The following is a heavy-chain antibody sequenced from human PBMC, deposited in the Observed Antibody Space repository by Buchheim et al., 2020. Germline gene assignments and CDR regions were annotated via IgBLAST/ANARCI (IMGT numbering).Heavy chain of an antibody. CDR1: GFTFRNVW. D-gene: IGHD3-16*02. Sequence: DVQLVESGGGLVKPGGSLRLSCAASGFTFRNVWMSWVRQTPGKGLEWVGRMKSIADGGTTDYAAPVKGRFTIFRDDFKHMLFLQMNSLRTEDTAVYYCATEPYVWGNYRYSTNDYWGQG. CDR3: ATEPYVWGNYRYSTNDY. J-gene: IGHJ4*02. CDR2: MKSIADGGTT. V-gene: IGHV3-15*01.